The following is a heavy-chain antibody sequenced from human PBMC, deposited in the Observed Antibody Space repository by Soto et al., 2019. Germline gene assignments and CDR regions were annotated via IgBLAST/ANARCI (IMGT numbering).Heavy chain of an antibody. D-gene: IGHD3-16*01. Sequence: GGSLRLSCAASGFTFSSHWMHWVRQAPGKGLVWVSRINADGGYRTYADSVKGRFTISRDNARDTLYLQMDSLRAEDTAVYYCVRDITYGHYVYWGQGTLVTVSS. CDR2: INADGGYR. CDR3: VRDITYGHYVY. V-gene: IGHV3-74*03. CDR1: GFTFSSHW. J-gene: IGHJ4*02.